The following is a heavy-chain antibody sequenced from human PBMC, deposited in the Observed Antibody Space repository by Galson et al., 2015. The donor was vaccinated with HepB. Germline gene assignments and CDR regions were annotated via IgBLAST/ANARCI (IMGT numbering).Heavy chain of an antibody. D-gene: IGHD5-12*01. CDR2: IIPILGIA. V-gene: IGHV1-69*02. Sequence: SVKVSCKASGGTFSSYTISWVRQAPGQGLEWMGRIIPILGIANYAQKFQGRVTITADKSTSTAYMELSSLRSEDTAVYYCARRRGYSGYDFELDPWGQGTLVTVSS. CDR3: ARRRGYSGYDFELDP. J-gene: IGHJ5*02. CDR1: GGTFSSYT.